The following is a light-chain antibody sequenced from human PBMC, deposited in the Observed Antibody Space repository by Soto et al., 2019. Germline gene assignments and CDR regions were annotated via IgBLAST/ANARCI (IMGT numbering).Light chain of an antibody. J-gene: IGKJ4*01. CDR1: QSVSSRY. V-gene: IGKV3-20*01. CDR2: VTS. CDR3: QQYGSSPPST. Sequence: EIVLTQSPGTLSLSPGERATLSCRASQSVSSRYLAWYQQKPGQAPRLLIYVTSSRATGIPDRFSGSGYGTDFTLTINRLEPEDFAVYYCQQYGSSPPSTFGGGTKVEIK.